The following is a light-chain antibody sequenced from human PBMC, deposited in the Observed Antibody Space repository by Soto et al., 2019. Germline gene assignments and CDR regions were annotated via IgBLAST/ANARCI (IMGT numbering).Light chain of an antibody. V-gene: IGKV3-15*01. CDR2: GAS. CDR3: QQYNNWPPT. CDR1: QSVSSN. J-gene: IGKJ1*01. Sequence: EIVLTQSPGTLSLSPGERATLSCRASQSVSSNLAWYQQKPGQAPRLLIYGASTRATGIPARFSGGGSGTEFTLTISSLQSEDFAVYYCQQYNNWPPTFGQGTKVDI.